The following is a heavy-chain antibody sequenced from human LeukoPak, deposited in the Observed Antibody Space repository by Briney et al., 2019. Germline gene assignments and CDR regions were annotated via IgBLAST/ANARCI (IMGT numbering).Heavy chain of an antibody. J-gene: IGHJ4*02. CDR3: ARGYIYGYFDY. CDR1: RYSFTTYW. D-gene: IGHD5-18*01. V-gene: IGHV5-51*01. Sequence: GESLKISCKGSRYSFTTYWIGWVRHMPGKGLEWMGIIYPGDSDTRYSPSFQGQVTISADRSISTAYLQWSSLKASDTAMYYSARGYIYGYFDYWGQGTLVTVSS. CDR2: IYPGDSDT.